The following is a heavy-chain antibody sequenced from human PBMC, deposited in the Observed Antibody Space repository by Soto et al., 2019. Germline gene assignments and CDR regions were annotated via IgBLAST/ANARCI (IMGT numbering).Heavy chain of an antibody. D-gene: IGHD6-13*01. CDR1: GGSISSGGYY. V-gene: IGHV4-31*03. CDR2: IYYSGST. CDR3: AREGVIAAAGRFYYYGMDV. Sequence: SETLSLTCTVSGGSISSGGYYWSWIRQHPGKVLEWIGYIYYSGSTYYNPSLKSRVTISVDTSKNQFSLKLSSVTAADTAVYYCAREGVIAAAGRFYYYGMDVWGQGTTVTVSS. J-gene: IGHJ6*02.